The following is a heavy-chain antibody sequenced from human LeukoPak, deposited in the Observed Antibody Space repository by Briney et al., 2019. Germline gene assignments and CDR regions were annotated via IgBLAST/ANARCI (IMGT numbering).Heavy chain of an antibody. CDR2: FDPEDGET. Sequence: ASVKVSCKVSGYTLTELSMHWVRQAPGKGLEWMGGFDPEDGETIYAQKFQGRVTMTEDTSTDIAYMELSSLRSEDTAVYYCATARGSRQLGRLDYWGQGTLVTVSS. CDR1: GYTLTELS. J-gene: IGHJ4*02. CDR3: ATARGSRQLGRLDY. D-gene: IGHD1-1*01. V-gene: IGHV1-24*01.